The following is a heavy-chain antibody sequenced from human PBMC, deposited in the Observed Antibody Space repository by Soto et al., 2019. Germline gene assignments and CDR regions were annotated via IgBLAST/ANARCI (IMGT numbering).Heavy chain of an antibody. CDR2: IYFNGSA. V-gene: IGHV4-61*01. CDR1: GDSVNTKSYY. D-gene: IGHD3-3*01. Sequence: NPSETLSLTCTVSGDSVNTKSYYWTWIRQSLGERPEWIGYIYFNGSAEYNPSLKSRVTISMDTSKNQFSLKLSSVTAADTAVYYCARDYDSWSGPQRKSAFDIWGQGTMVTVSS. J-gene: IGHJ3*02. CDR3: ARDYDSWSGPQRKSAFDI.